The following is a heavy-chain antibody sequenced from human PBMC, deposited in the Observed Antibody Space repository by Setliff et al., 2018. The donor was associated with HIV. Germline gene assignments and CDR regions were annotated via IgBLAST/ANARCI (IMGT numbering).Heavy chain of an antibody. J-gene: IGHJ4*02. CDR1: GDSISGGSSY. Sequence: SETLSLTCTVSGDSISGGSSYWSWIRQPAGKGLEWIGRIYTSGSTNYNPSLKSRVTISVDTSKNQFSLKLTSVTAADTAVYYCATADYIYGRNVFDYWGQGSLVTVSS. D-gene: IGHD5-18*01. V-gene: IGHV4-61*02. CDR2: IYTSGST. CDR3: ATADYIYGRNVFDY.